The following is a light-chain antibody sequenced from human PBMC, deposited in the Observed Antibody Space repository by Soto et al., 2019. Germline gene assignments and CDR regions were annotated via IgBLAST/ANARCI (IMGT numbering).Light chain of an antibody. Sequence: DIQMTQSPSSLSASVGDRVTITCRASQSFSSYLNWYQLKPGKAPKLLIYAASSLQSGVPSRFSGSGSVTEVTLTISSLQTDDFATYYCQHYNSDSEAFGQGTKVDIK. J-gene: IGKJ1*01. V-gene: IGKV1-39*01. CDR3: QHYNSDSEA. CDR2: AAS. CDR1: QSFSSY.